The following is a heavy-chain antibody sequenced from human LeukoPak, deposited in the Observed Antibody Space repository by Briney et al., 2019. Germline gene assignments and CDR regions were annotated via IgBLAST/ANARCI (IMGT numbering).Heavy chain of an antibody. Sequence: GASVKVSCKASAYTFNSYNINWVRQAPGQGLEWMGWSSTYSADTKYAQKVQGRVTMTTDTSTSTAYMELRSLRSDDTAVYYCATVSVRYSYGYRYYYGMDVWGQGTTVTVSS. D-gene: IGHD5-18*01. CDR2: SSTYSADT. J-gene: IGHJ6*02. CDR1: AYTFNSYN. CDR3: ATVSVRYSYGYRYYYGMDV. V-gene: IGHV1-18*01.